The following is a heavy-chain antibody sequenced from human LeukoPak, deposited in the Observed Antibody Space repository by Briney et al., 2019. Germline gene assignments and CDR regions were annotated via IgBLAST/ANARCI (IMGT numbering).Heavy chain of an antibody. CDR1: EGTFSSYA. D-gene: IGHD3-3*01. J-gene: IGHJ6*03. CDR2: IIPIFGTA. Sequence: SVKVSCKASEGTFSSYAISWVRQAPGQGLEWMGGIIPIFGTANYAQKFQGRVTITADESTSTAYMELSSLRSEDAAVYYCAREVVWSGYYSYYYYMDVWGKGTTVTVSS. CDR3: AREVVWSGYYSYYYYMDV. V-gene: IGHV1-69*01.